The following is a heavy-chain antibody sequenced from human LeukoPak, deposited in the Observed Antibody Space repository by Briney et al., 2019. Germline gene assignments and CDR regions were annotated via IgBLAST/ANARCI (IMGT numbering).Heavy chain of an antibody. Sequence: GGSLRLSCAASGFTFSSCAMSWVRPPPGKGLEGVSGISYSGADTYYAASVKGRFTISRDNSKDKLYLQMNSVSVEDTAVYFCARDSAVAGPDLLDYWGQGTLVTVSS. V-gene: IGHV3-23*01. CDR1: GFTFSSCA. J-gene: IGHJ4*02. CDR2: ISYSGADT. D-gene: IGHD6-19*01. CDR3: ARDSAVAGPDLLDY.